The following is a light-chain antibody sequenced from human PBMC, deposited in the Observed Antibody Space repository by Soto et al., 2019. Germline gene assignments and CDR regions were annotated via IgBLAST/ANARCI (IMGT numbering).Light chain of an antibody. CDR2: GAS. CDR1: QSVSNNY. CDR3: QQYGRSPWT. J-gene: IGKJ1*01. V-gene: IGKV3-20*01. Sequence: IVLTQSPGALSLSPGERATLSCRASQSVSNNYLAWYQQKPGQAPRLLIYGASSRATGIPDRFSGSGSGTDFTLTISRLEPEDFAVYYCQQYGRSPWTFGQGTKVDIK.